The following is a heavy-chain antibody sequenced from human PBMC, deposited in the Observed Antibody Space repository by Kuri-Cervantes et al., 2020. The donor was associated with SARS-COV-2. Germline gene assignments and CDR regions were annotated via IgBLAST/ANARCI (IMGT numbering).Heavy chain of an antibody. Sequence: SQTLSLTCAVYGGSFSGYYWSWIRQPPGKGLEWIGEINHSGSTNYNPSLKSRVTISVDTSKNQFSLKLSSVTAADTAVYYCASYDFWSGYHFDYWGQGTLVTVSS. CDR2: INHSGST. CDR1: GGSFSGYY. D-gene: IGHD3-3*01. V-gene: IGHV4-34*01. CDR3: ASYDFWSGYHFDY. J-gene: IGHJ4*02.